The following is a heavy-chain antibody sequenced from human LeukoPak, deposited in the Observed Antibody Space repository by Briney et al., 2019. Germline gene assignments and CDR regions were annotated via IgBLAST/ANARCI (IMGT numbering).Heavy chain of an antibody. D-gene: IGHD6-19*01. Sequence: GGSLRLSCAASGFXFSNYAISWVRQAPGKGLEWVSSISGSGGSTYYADSVKGRFTISRDNSKNTLYLQMNSLRAEDTAVYYCAKEGAASSGWYGDAFDIWGQGTMVTVSS. J-gene: IGHJ3*02. CDR1: GFXFSNYA. CDR3: AKEGAASSGWYGDAFDI. CDR2: ISGSGGST. V-gene: IGHV3-23*01.